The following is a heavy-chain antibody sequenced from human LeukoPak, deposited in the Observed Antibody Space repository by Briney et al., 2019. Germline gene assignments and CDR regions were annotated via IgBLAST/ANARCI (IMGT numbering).Heavy chain of an antibody. D-gene: IGHD5-12*01. CDR2: IYPGDGDT. V-gene: IGHV5-51*01. J-gene: IGHJ4*02. Sequence: GGALKISCKGSGCSFSNYWIGGGRQMPGKGLEWMGIIYPGDGDTRYSPSFQGEVTISAEKSISTAYLQWSSLKASDTAMYYCARSGIGYSQDYWGQGTLVTVSS. CDR1: GCSFSNYW. CDR3: ARSGIGYSQDY.